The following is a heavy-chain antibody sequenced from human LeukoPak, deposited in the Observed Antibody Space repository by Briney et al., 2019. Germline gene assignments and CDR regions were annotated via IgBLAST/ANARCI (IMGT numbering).Heavy chain of an antibody. J-gene: IGHJ4*02. V-gene: IGHV3-53*01. CDR1: EFTASRNY. CDR2: IFSNGDT. CDR3: TRDQMNY. D-gene: IGHD5-24*01. Sequence: GGSLRLSCTASEFTASRNYMLWVRQAPGKGLEWVSLIFSNGDTHYADSVKGRFTISRDTSKNTVSLQMNSLRAEDTAMYYCTRDQMNYWGQGTLVTVSS.